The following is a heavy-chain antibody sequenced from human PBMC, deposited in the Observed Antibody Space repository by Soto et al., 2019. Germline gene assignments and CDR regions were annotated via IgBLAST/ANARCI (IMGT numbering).Heavy chain of an antibody. D-gene: IGHD1-1*01. V-gene: IGHV1-8*01. CDR2: MNPNSGNT. CDR3: ARGQLANRRVAGATWALAY. J-gene: IGHJ4*02. Sequence: QVQLVQSGAEVKKPGASVKVSCKTSGYTFTTYDVTWVRQATGQGLEWMGWMNPNSGNTGHAQKFQGRVTMTRNTSISTAYMELSSLRSEDTAVYYCARGQLANRRVAGATWALAYWGQGTLVTVSS. CDR1: GYTFTTYD.